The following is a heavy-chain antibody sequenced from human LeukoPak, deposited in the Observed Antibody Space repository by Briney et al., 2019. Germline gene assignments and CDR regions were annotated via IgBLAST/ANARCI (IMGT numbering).Heavy chain of an antibody. D-gene: IGHD5-18*01. V-gene: IGHV3-9*01. CDR3: AKDRGPSGYSYGQLDY. Sequence: GRSLRLSCAASGLTFDDYAMHWVRQAPGKGLEWVSGISWNSGSIGYADSVKGRFTISRDNAKNSLYLQMNSLRAEDTALYYCAKDRGPSGYSYGQLDYWGQGTLVTVSS. J-gene: IGHJ4*02. CDR1: GLTFDDYA. CDR2: ISWNSGSI.